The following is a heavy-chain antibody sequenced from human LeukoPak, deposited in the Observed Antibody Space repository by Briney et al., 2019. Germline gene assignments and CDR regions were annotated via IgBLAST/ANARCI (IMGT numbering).Heavy chain of an antibody. Sequence: SETLSLTCTVSGVSISSGGYYWSWIRQPPGKGLEWIGYIYHSGSTYYNPSLKSRVTISVDRSKNQFSLKLSSVTAADTAVYYCARSFSSSSHFEDYWGQGTLVTVSS. CDR2: IYHSGST. J-gene: IGHJ4*02. CDR3: ARSFSSSSHFEDY. D-gene: IGHD6-6*01. CDR1: GVSISSGGYY. V-gene: IGHV4-30-2*01.